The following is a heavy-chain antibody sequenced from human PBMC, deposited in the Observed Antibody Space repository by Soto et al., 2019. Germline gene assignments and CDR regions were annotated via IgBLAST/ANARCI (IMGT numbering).Heavy chain of an antibody. Sequence: ASVKVSCKASGYTFTGYYMHWGRQAPGQGLEWMGIINPSGGSTSYAQKFQGRVTMTRDTSTSTVYMELSSLRSEDTAVYYCASFSVFGVVDDAFDIWGKGTMVTVSS. CDR1: GYTFTGYY. J-gene: IGHJ3*02. V-gene: IGHV1-46*03. CDR3: ASFSVFGVVDDAFDI. CDR2: INPSGGST. D-gene: IGHD3-3*01.